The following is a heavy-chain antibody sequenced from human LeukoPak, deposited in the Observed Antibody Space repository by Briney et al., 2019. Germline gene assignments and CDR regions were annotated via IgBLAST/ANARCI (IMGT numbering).Heavy chain of an antibody. Sequence: SSPTLVNTTQTLPLTCTFSGFSLSTSGVGMGCIRQPPGKALEWLALIYWDDDKRYTPSLKSRLTITKDTSKNQVVLTMTNMDPVDTATYYCSHSIAAAGNDYWGQGTLVTVSS. CDR2: IYWDDDK. V-gene: IGHV2-5*02. J-gene: IGHJ4*02. D-gene: IGHD6-13*01. CDR3: SHSIAAAGNDY. CDR1: GFSLSTSGVG.